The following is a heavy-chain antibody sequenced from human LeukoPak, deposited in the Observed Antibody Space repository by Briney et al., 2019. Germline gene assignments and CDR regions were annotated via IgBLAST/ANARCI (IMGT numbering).Heavy chain of an antibody. V-gene: IGHV3-30-3*01. CDR2: ISYDGSNK. Sequence: PGGSLRLSCAASGFTFSSYDMHWVRQAPGKGLEWVAVISYDGSNKYYADSVKGRFTISRDNSKNTLYLQMNSLRAEDTAVYYCARGDSFDLEVFDYWGQGTLVTVSS. CDR1: GFTFSSYD. J-gene: IGHJ4*02. CDR3: ARGDSFDLEVFDY. D-gene: IGHD1-1*01.